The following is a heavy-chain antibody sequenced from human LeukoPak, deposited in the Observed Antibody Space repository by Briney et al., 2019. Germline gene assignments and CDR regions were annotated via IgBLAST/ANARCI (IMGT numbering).Heavy chain of an antibody. D-gene: IGHD5-24*01. CDR1: GGSFSGYY. Sequence: SETLSLTCALYGGSFSGYYWSWIRQPPGKGLEWIGEINHSGSTNYNPSLKSRVTISVDTSKNQFSLKLSSVTAADTAVYYCARGPRWLQLHRAFDIWGQGTMVTVSS. CDR3: ARGPRWLQLHRAFDI. CDR2: INHSGST. V-gene: IGHV4-34*01. J-gene: IGHJ3*02.